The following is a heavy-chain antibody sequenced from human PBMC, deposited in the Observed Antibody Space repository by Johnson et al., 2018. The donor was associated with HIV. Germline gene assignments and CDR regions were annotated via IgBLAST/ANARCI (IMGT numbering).Heavy chain of an antibody. Sequence: QVQLVESGGGVVQPGRSLRLSCGASGFTFSTYAVHWVRQAPGKGLEWVAVISYDGSNKYYVDSVKGRFTISRDNSKNTLYLQMNSLRAEDTAVYYCAKDTYDSDAFDFWGQGTMVTVSS. J-gene: IGHJ3*01. CDR3: AKDTYDSDAFDF. D-gene: IGHD3-22*01. V-gene: IGHV3-30-3*01. CDR2: ISYDGSNK. CDR1: GFTFSTYA.